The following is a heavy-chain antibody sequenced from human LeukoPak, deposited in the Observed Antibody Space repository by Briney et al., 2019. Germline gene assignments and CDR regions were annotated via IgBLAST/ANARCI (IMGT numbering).Heavy chain of an antibody. Sequence: GGSLRLSCAASGGFTFSSYAMSWVRQAPGKGLEWVSAISGSGGSTYYADSVKGRFTISRDNSKNTLYLQMNSLRAEDTAVYYCAKDRYYDSSGYYLVADYWGQGTLVTVSS. CDR3: AKDRYYDSSGYYLVADY. J-gene: IGHJ4*02. V-gene: IGHV3-23*01. D-gene: IGHD3-22*01. CDR1: GGFTFSSYA. CDR2: ISGSGGST.